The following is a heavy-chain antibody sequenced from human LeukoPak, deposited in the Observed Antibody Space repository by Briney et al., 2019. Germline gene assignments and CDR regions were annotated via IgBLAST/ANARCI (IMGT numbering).Heavy chain of an antibody. J-gene: IGHJ4*02. CDR1: GYTFTSYD. V-gene: IGHV1-46*01. Sequence: ASVKVSCKASGYTFTSYDINWVRQAPGQGLEWMGFINPSGGSTSYAQKFQGRVTMTRDTSTSTVYMELSSLRSEDTAVYYCARNYDSGFDYWGQGTLVTVFS. D-gene: IGHD1-7*01. CDR2: INPSGGST. CDR3: ARNYDSGFDY.